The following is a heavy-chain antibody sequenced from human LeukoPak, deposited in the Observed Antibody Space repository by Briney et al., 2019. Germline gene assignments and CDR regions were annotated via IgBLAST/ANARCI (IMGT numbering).Heavy chain of an antibody. CDR2: MWFDGSDK. V-gene: IGHV3-33*06. CDR3: AKGGPHFSIYI. J-gene: IGHJ3*02. CDR1: GFPYSDYV. D-gene: IGHD3-3*02. Sequence: PGGSLRLSCAASGFPYSDYVMHWVRQAPGKGLEWVSLMWFDGSDKYYADSVKGRFTISRDNTTNTLYLQMNSLRVEDVAIYYCAKGGPHFSIYIWGHGEMFTVSS.